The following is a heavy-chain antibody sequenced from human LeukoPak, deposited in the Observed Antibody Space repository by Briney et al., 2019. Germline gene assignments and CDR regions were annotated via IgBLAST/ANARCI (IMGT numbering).Heavy chain of an antibody. D-gene: IGHD3-3*01. J-gene: IGHJ4*02. Sequence: SETLSLTCTVSGGSISSSSYYWGWIRQPPGKGLEWIGSIYYSGGTYYNPSLKSRVTISVDTSKNQFSLILSSVTASDTAVYYCARDRGGIGGYFDYWGQGALVTVSS. V-gene: IGHV4-39*07. CDR1: GGSISSSSYY. CDR2: IYYSGGT. CDR3: ARDRGGIGGYFDY.